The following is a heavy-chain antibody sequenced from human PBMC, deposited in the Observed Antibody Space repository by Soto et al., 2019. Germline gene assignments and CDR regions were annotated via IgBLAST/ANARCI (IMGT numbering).Heavy chain of an antibody. CDR2: IHWNSDRV. CDR1: GFIFEDYA. D-gene: IGHD3-9*01. CDR3: VKDSIRFFDWFQNVLDH. V-gene: IGHV3-9*01. Sequence: GGSLRLSCAASGFIFEDYAMHWVRQAPGKGLEWISGIHWNSDRVGYADSVEGRFTISRDNTKNSLYLQMTSLRPEDTALYFCVKDSIRFFDWFQNVLDHWGQGALVTVSS. J-gene: IGHJ4*02.